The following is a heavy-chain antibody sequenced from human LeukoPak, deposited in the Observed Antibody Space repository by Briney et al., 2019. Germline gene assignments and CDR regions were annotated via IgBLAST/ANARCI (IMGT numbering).Heavy chain of an antibody. Sequence: GASVKVSCKASGYTFTGYYMHWVRQAPGQGLEWMGWINPNSGGTNYAQKFQGRVTMTRDTSISTAYMELSRLRSDDTAVYYCARVDLGYYDSSGYYDYWGQGTLVTVSS. J-gene: IGHJ4*02. V-gene: IGHV1-2*02. D-gene: IGHD3-22*01. CDR3: ARVDLGYYDSSGYYDY. CDR1: GYTFTGYY. CDR2: INPNSGGT.